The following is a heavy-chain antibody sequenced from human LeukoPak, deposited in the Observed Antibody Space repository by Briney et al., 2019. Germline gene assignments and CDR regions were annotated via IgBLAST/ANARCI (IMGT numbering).Heavy chain of an antibody. CDR2: MNPKTGGT. V-gene: IGHV1-2*02. CDR1: GYTFTDNY. Sequence: ASVKVSCKASGYTFTDNYMHWVRQAPGQGLEWMGLMNPKTGGTYYAQNLQGRVTMTRDTSISTAYMELSRLRFDDTAVYYCARHSRSADYWGQGTLVTVSS. D-gene: IGHD6-6*01. J-gene: IGHJ4*02. CDR3: ARHSRSADY.